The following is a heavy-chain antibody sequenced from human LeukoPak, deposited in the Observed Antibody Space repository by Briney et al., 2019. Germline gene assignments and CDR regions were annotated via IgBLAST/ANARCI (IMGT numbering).Heavy chain of an antibody. V-gene: IGHV4-30-4*08. D-gene: IGHD3-22*01. CDR1: GGSISSGDYY. Sequence: SQTLSLTCTVSGGSISSGDYYWSWIRQPPGKCLEWIGYIYYSGSTYYNPSLKSRVTISVDTSKNQFSLKLSSVTAADTAVYYCARDFGYYDNTDYWGQGTLVTVSS. CDR3: ARDFGYYDNTDY. CDR2: IYYSGST. J-gene: IGHJ4*02.